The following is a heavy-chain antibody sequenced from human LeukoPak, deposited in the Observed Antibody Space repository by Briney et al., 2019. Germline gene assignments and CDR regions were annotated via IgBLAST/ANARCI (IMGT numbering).Heavy chain of an antibody. CDR2: IKQDGSEK. CDR3: ARDGAAFDY. J-gene: IGHJ4*02. CDR1: GFTFSTYS. D-gene: IGHD4/OR15-4a*01. Sequence: PGGSLRLSCAASGFTFSTYSMSWVRQAPGKGLEWVANIKQDGSEKYYVDSVEGRFTISRDNARNSLFLQMNSLRAEDTAVYYCARDGAAFDYWGQGTLVTVSS. V-gene: IGHV3-7*01.